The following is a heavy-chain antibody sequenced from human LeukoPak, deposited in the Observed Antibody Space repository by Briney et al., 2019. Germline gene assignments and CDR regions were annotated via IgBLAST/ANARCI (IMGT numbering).Heavy chain of an antibody. CDR2: IIPIFGTA. CDR3: ARGRSIPGAFDI. V-gene: IGHV1-69*05. Sequence: SVKVSCKASGGTFSSYAISWVRQAPGQGLEWMGGIIPIFGTANYAQKFQGRVTITTDESTSTAYMELSSLRSEDTAVYYCARGRSIPGAFDIWGQGTMVTVSS. CDR1: GGTFSSYA. J-gene: IGHJ3*02.